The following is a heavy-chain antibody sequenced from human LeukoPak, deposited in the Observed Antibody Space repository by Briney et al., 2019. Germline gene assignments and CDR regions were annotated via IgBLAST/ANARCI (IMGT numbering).Heavy chain of an antibody. D-gene: IGHD2-21*01. J-gene: IGHJ4*02. Sequence: GGSLRLSCAASGFTFDDYGMSWVRQPPGKGLEWVSGINSNGGSTDYADSVKGRFTIYRDNAKSSHFLQMNSLRVEDTALYYCARGFRNCAFDGWGQGTLVTVSS. CDR1: GFTFDDYG. V-gene: IGHV3-20*04. CDR2: INSNGGST. CDR3: ARGFRNCAFDG.